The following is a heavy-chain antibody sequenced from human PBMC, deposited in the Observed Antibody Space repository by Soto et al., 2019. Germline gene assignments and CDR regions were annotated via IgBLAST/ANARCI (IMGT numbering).Heavy chain of an antibody. J-gene: IGHJ3*02. D-gene: IGHD4-17*01. CDR3: TKGRRDSRWAFDI. CDR1: GFTFSSYA. CDR2: LSDSGGTT. V-gene: IGHV3-23*01. Sequence: EVQLLESGGGLVQPGGSLRLSCAASGFTFSSYAMTWVRQAPGKGLEWVSTLSDSGGTTYYAASVKGRFTISRDISKNTLYLQMSSLRAEDTAVYYCTKGRRDSRWAFDIWGQGTMVTVSS.